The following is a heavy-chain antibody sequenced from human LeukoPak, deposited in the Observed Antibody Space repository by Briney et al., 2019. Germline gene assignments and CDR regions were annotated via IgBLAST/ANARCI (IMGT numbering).Heavy chain of an antibody. CDR2: INPSGGST. CDR1: GYTFTSYY. D-gene: IGHD5-18*01. Sequence: GASVTVSFKASGYTFTSYYMHWVRQAPGQGLEWMGIINPSGGSTSYAQKFQGRVTMTRDTSTSIVYMELSSLRSEDTAVYYCARTESERENTAMVDYYYYGMDVWGKGTTVTVSS. J-gene: IGHJ6*04. CDR3: ARTESERENTAMVDYYYYGMDV. V-gene: IGHV1-46*01.